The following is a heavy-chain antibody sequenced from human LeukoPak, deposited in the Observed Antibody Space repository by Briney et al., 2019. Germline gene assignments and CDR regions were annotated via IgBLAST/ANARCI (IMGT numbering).Heavy chain of an antibody. CDR1: GFTFSSYD. D-gene: IGHD3-22*01. J-gene: IGHJ4*02. Sequence: GGSLRLSCAASGFTFSSYDMHWVRQATGKGLEWVSAIGTAGDTYYPGSVKGRFTISRENAKNSLYLQMNSLRAEDTAVYYCARGKHDSSGYYQFDYWGRGTLVTVSS. CDR2: IGTAGDT. V-gene: IGHV3-13*01. CDR3: ARGKHDSSGYYQFDY.